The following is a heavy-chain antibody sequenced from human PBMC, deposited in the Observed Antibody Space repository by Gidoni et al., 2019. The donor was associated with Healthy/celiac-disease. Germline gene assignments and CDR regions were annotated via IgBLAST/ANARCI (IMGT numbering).Heavy chain of an antibody. CDR1: GGSISSSSYY. CDR3: ARIAYYGSGYGMDV. CDR2: IYYSGST. D-gene: IGHD3-10*01. J-gene: IGHJ6*02. Sequence: QLQLQESGPGLVKPSETLSLPCTVSGGSISSSSYYWGWIRQPPGKGLEWIGTIYYSGSTYYNPSLKSRVTISVDTSKNQFSLKLSSVTAADTAVYYCARIAYYGSGYGMDVWGQGTTVTVSS. V-gene: IGHV4-39*01.